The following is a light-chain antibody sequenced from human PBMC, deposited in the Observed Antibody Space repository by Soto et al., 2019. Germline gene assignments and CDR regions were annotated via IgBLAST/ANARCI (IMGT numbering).Light chain of an antibody. CDR1: NSDIGDYDF. CDR2: EVN. CDR3: TSYTPRSRL. J-gene: IGLJ3*02. V-gene: IGLV2-14*03. Sequence: QSALTQPASVSGSPGQSITISCTGSNSDIGDYDFVSWYQQHPGKAPRLIIYEVNNRPSGVSNRFSGSKSGNTASLTISGLQVDDEAQYYCTSYTPRSRLFGGGTKLTVL.